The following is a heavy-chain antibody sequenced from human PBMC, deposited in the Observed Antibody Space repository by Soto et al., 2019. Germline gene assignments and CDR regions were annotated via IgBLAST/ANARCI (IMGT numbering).Heavy chain of an antibody. CDR3: GRGEVDRYNWNYGMDY. V-gene: IGHV4-61*08. J-gene: IGHJ4*02. Sequence: SETLSLTCTVSGGSISSGGYYWSWIRPHPGKGLEWIGYIYYSGNTNYNPSLKSRVTISVDTSKNQFSLKLSSVTAADAAVYYCGRGEVDRYNWNYGMDYWGQGTLVTVSS. CDR2: IYYSGNT. CDR1: GGSISSGGYY. D-gene: IGHD1-7*01.